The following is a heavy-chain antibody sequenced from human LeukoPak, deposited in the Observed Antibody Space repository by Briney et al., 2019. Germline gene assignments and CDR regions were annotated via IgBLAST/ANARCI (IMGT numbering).Heavy chain of an antibody. CDR2: MNPNSGNT. CDR1: GYTFTSHD. CDR3: ARGGPAAILQFDY. J-gene: IGHJ4*02. V-gene: IGHV1-8*01. Sequence: ASVKVSCKASGYTFTSHDINWVRQATGQGLEWMGWMNPNSGNTGYAQKFQGRVTMTRNTSISTAYMELRSLRSDGTAVYYCARGGPAAILQFDYWGQGTLVTVSS. D-gene: IGHD2-2*01.